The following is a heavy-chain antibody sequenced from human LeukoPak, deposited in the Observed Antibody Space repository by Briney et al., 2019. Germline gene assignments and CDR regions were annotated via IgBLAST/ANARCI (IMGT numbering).Heavy chain of an antibody. V-gene: IGHV3-48*03. Sequence: GGSLRLSCAASGFTFSSYEMNWVRQAPGEGLEWVSYISSSGSTIYYADSVKGRFTISRDNAKTSLYLQMNSLRAEDTAVYYCARDSSYYYDRYYYGMDVWGQGTTVTVSS. CDR2: ISSSGSTI. J-gene: IGHJ6*02. CDR1: GFTFSSYE. CDR3: ARDSSYYYDRYYYGMDV. D-gene: IGHD3-22*01.